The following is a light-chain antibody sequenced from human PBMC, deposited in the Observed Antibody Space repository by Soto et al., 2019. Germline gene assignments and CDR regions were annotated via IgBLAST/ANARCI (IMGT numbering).Light chain of an antibody. Sequence: QSVLAQPASVAGAPGQSITISCAGTRSDGGGYNYVSWYQHQPGQAPKLMSFGVSNRPSGVCNGFSGVKCGKRGSLTISGLQPEDEADYYCSSYTTSNTRQIVFGTGTKVTVL. CDR2: GVS. CDR3: SSYTTSNTRQIV. J-gene: IGLJ1*01. CDR1: RSDGGGYNY. V-gene: IGLV2-14*03.